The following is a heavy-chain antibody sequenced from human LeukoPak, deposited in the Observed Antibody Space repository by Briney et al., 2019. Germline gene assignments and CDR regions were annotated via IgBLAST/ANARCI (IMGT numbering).Heavy chain of an antibody. Sequence: SETLSLTCTVSGGSIGSFYWIWIRQPAGKGLEWIGRIYNSVNTNYNPSLKSRVTMSVDTSKNQFSLELSSVTAADTAFYYCARGGKYTGSLNALDIWGQGTMVTVSS. CDR3: ARGGKYTGSLNALDI. V-gene: IGHV4-4*07. D-gene: IGHD2-2*02. CDR2: IYNSVNT. CDR1: GGSIGSFY. J-gene: IGHJ3*02.